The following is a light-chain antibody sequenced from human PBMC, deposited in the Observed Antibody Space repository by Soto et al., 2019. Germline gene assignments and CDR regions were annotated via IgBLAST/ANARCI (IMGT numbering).Light chain of an antibody. CDR1: QSVGNSH. CDR3: QQYGNSPPGT. CDR2: GAS. Sequence: ETVLTQSPGTLYFSPGERATLSCRASQSVGNSHVAWYQQRRGLPPRLLIYGASNRATGIPDWFSGSGSGADFTLTISRLEPEDFAVYFCQQYGNSPPGTFGQGTRL. V-gene: IGKV3-20*01. J-gene: IGKJ5*01.